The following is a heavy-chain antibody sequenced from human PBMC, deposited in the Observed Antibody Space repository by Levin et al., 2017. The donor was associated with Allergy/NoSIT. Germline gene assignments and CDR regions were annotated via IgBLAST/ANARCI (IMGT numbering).Heavy chain of an antibody. CDR1: GGSIASYF. Sequence: SETLSLTCRVSGGSIASYFWTWIRQTPGKGLEWIGNVYYTGTTNFNPSFKSRVTISLDTSTVEFSLTLTSVTAADTAVCYCVRGVGGKYWNFDFWGQGTLVTVAA. V-gene: IGHV4-59*01. CDR3: VRGVGGKYWNFDF. D-gene: IGHD2-8*02. J-gene: IGHJ4*02. CDR2: VYYTGTT.